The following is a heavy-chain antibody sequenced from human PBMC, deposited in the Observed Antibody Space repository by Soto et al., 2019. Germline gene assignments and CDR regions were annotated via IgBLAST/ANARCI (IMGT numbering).Heavy chain of an antibody. CDR1: GYSVSSNTAA. D-gene: IGHD6-19*01. Sequence: QTLSLTCAISGYSVSSNTAAWNLIRSSPSRGLEWLGRTYYRSNWRHDYAVSVKSRITVNPDTSKNHFSLQLNSVTPDDTAVYYCARGVAGSGFDLWGQGTLVTVS. CDR2: TYYRSNWRH. CDR3: ARGVAGSGFDL. J-gene: IGHJ4*02. V-gene: IGHV6-1*01.